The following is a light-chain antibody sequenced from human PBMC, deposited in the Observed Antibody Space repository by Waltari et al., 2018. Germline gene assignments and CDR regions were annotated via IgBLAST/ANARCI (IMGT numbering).Light chain of an antibody. Sequence: SSELTQSPSVSVSPGQTARITCPGAPLPDKYAFWDQQKPGQDPVLVIYKDSERPSGILERFSGSSSGTIVTFTISGVQAEDEADYYCQSADSSGTLFGGGTRLTVL. CDR3: QSADSSGTL. V-gene: IGLV3-25*03. CDR1: PLPDKY. CDR2: KDS. J-gene: IGLJ2*01.